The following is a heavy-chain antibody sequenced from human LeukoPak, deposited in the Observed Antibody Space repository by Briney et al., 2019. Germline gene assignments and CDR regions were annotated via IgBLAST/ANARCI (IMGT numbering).Heavy chain of an antibody. CDR2: IYHSGST. V-gene: IGHV4-30-2*01. CDR3: ARDSSSLGGDY. J-gene: IGHJ4*02. Sequence: PSQTLSLTCTVSGGSISSGGYYWSWIRQPPGKGLEWIGYIYHSGSTYYNPSLKSRVTISVDTSKNQFSLKLSSVTAADTAVYYCARDSSSLGGDYWGQGTLVTVSS. CDR1: GGSISSGGYY. D-gene: IGHD6-13*01.